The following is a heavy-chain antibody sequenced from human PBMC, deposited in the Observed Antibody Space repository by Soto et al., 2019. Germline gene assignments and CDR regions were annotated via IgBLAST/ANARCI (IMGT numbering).Heavy chain of an antibody. J-gene: IGHJ4*02. CDR2: ITSSGTTT. D-gene: IGHD3-22*01. CDR3: ARDRDGSGSTGYFGY. Sequence: QVQLVESGGGLVRRGGSLRLSCAPSGFTFSDYYMSWIRQAPGKGLEWVSYITSSGTTTYYADSVKGRFTISRDNAKNSLYLQMDSLRVEDTAVYYCARDRDGSGSTGYFGYWGQGTLVTVSS. CDR1: GFTFSDYY. V-gene: IGHV3-11*01.